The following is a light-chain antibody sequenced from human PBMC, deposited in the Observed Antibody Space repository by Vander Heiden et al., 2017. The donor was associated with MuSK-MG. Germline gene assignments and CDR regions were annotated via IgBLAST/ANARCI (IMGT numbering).Light chain of an antibody. CDR3: MQALQTPYT. CDR1: QSLLHSNGYNY. Sequence: DIVMTQSPLSLPVTPGEPASISCRSSQSLLHSNGYNYLNWYLQKPGQSPQLLIYLASIRASGVPDRFSGSGSGTYFTLRIGRVEAEDVGVYYCMQALQTPYTFGQGTKLEIK. CDR2: LAS. J-gene: IGKJ2*01. V-gene: IGKV2-28*01.